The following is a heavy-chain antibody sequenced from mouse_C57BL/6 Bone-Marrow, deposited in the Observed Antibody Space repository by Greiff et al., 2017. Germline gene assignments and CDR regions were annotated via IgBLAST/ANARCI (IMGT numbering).Heavy chain of an antibody. J-gene: IGHJ3*01. CDR3: ARWGPLRSLFAY. V-gene: IGHV1-81*01. Sequence: QVQLQQSGAELARPGASVKLSCKASGYTFTSYGISWVKQRTGQGLEWIGAIYPRSGNTYYNEKFKGKATLTADKSSSTAYMELRSLTSEDSAVYFCARWGPLRSLFAYWGQGTLVTVSA. D-gene: IGHD1-1*01. CDR1: GYTFTSYG. CDR2: IYPRSGNT.